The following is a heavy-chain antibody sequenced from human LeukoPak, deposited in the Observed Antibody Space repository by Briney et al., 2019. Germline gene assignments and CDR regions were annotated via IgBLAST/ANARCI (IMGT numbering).Heavy chain of an antibody. CDR2: ISNSGST. CDR3: GRDALVGYFSYYYMDV. Sequence: SETLSLTCTVSGGSISSHYWIWIRQSPVKGLEWIGDISNSGSTSYNPSLKSRVTISIDTSKNQFSLKLSSVTAADTAVYYCGRDALVGYFSYYYMDVWGKGTTVTVSS. J-gene: IGHJ6*03. D-gene: IGHD2-15*01. CDR1: GGSISSHY. V-gene: IGHV4-59*11.